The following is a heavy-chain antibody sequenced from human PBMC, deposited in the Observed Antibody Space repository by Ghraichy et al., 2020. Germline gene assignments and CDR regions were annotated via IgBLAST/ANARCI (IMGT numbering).Heavy chain of an antibody. Sequence: ESLNISCAVYGGSFSGYYWSWIRQPPGKGLEWIGEINHSGSTNYNPSLKSRVTISVDTSKNQFSLKLSSVTAADTAVYYCARLPRSWYPVSSHFDYWGQGTLVTVSS. CDR1: GGSFSGYY. CDR2: INHSGST. D-gene: IGHD6-13*01. V-gene: IGHV4-34*01. J-gene: IGHJ4*02. CDR3: ARLPRSWYPVSSHFDY.